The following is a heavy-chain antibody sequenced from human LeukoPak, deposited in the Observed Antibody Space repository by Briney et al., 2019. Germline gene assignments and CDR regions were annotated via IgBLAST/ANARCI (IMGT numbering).Heavy chain of an antibody. J-gene: IGHJ4*02. CDR1: GGSISSYY. CDR3: AKAKGKGSEIDY. D-gene: IGHD3-10*01. CDR2: IYTSGIT. Sequence: SETLSLTCTVSGGSISSYYWSWIRQPAGKGLEWIGRIYTSGITNYNPSLKSRVTMPVDTSKNQFSLKLSSVTAADTAVYYCAKAKGKGSEIDYWGQGTLVTVSS. V-gene: IGHV4-4*07.